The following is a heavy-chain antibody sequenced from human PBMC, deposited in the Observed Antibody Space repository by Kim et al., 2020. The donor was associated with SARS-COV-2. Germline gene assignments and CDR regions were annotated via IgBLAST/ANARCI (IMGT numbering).Heavy chain of an antibody. CDR3: ARHRGSSSWYSIDY. Sequence: TPPLKSRVTISVDTSKNQFALKRRSVTAEDTAVYYCARHRGSSSWYSIDYWGQGTLVTVSS. D-gene: IGHD6-13*01. V-gene: IGHV4-59*08. J-gene: IGHJ4*02.